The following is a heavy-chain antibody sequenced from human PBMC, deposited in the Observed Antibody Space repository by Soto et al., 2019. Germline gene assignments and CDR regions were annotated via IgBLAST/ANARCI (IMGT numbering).Heavy chain of an antibody. J-gene: IGHJ4*02. CDR1: GFTFGAYG. CDR2: TRGKAYGGTT. Sequence: PGGPLRLSCTTSGFTFGAYGVSWFRQAPGKGLEWVGFTRGKAYGGTTEYAASVRGRFTISRDDSKGIAYLQMSSLTTEDTALYYCSRVGSGWDQLTFFDYWGQGTLVTVSS. V-gene: IGHV3-49*03. CDR3: SRVGSGWDQLTFFDY. D-gene: IGHD6-19*01.